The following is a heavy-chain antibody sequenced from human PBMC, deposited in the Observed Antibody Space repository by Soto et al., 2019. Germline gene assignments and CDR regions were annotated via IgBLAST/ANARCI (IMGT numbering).Heavy chain of an antibody. D-gene: IGHD6-13*01. Sequence: GGSLRLSCAASGFTFSSYGMHWVRQAPGKGLEWVAVISYDGSNKYYADSVKGRFTISRDNSKNTLYLQMNSLRAEDTAVYYCAKSVRDSSSWVIDYWGQGTLVTVSS. CDR3: AKSVRDSSSWVIDY. CDR2: ISYDGSNK. J-gene: IGHJ4*02. CDR1: GFTFSSYG. V-gene: IGHV3-30*18.